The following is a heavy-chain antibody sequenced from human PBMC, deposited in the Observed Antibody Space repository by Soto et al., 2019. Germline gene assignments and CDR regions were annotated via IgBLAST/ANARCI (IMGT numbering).Heavy chain of an antibody. D-gene: IGHD1-20*01. Sequence: GGSLRLSCAGSGSTFKTYTFHWGRQPPGKGLEWVAVISYDGSNKYYADSVKGRFTVSRDNSKSTLFLQMNSLTPEDTAVYYCVRGSMYNWNQSPPDSWGQGTLVTVSS. CDR2: ISYDGSNK. CDR3: VRGSMYNWNQSPPDS. J-gene: IGHJ4*02. V-gene: IGHV3-30-3*01. CDR1: GSTFKTYT.